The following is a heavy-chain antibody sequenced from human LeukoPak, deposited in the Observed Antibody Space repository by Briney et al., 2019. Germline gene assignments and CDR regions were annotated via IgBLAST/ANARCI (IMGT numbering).Heavy chain of an antibody. D-gene: IGHD4-17*01. CDR3: AKASYGAYVVGHSDY. CDR1: GFTFSSYA. Sequence: GVSLRLSCAASGFTFSSYAMSWVRQAPGKGLEWVSAIRGSGGSTFYGDSVKGRFTIFRDNSKNTLYPQMNRLRAQDNAVYYRAKASYGAYVVGHSDYSGQGTLVTVSS. J-gene: IGHJ4*02. V-gene: IGHV3-23*01. CDR2: IRGSGGST.